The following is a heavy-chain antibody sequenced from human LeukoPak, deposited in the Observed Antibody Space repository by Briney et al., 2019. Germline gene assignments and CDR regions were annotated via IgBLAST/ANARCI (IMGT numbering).Heavy chain of an antibody. V-gene: IGHV6-1*01. CDR2: TYYRSKWHN. D-gene: IGHD2-2*01. CDR3: ARGLWDIVVVSASRAYYYYMDV. Sequence: SQTLSLTCAISGDSVSTNSAAWNWIRQSPSGGLEWLGRTYYRSKWHNDYAVSVKSRITFNPDTSKNQFSLQLKSVTPEDTAVYYCARGLWDIVVVSASRAYYYYMDVWGKGTTVPVS. CDR1: GDSVSTNSAA. J-gene: IGHJ6*03.